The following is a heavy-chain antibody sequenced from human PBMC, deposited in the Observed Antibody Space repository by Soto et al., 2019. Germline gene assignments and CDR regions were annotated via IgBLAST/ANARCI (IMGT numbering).Heavy chain of an antibody. V-gene: IGHV4-59*01. CDR1: GGSMISYY. J-gene: IGHJ4*02. Sequence: SETLSLTCTVSGGSMISYYWSWIRQPPGRGLEWIGFIYYAGSTKYNPSLNSRVTISVDTSKNQFSLKLSSVTAADTAVYYCARTHYYDSSYFDYWGQGTLVTVS. CDR3: ARTHYYDSSYFDY. CDR2: IYYAGST. D-gene: IGHD3-22*01.